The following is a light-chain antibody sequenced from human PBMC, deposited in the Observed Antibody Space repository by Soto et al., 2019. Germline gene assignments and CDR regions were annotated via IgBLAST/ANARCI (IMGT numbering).Light chain of an antibody. CDR2: DVS. CDR3: SSYTTSSTYV. Sequence: QSVLTQPASVSGSLGQSITIPCTGSSSDVGGYNYVSWYQQHPGKAPKLMIYDVSNRPSGVSNRFSGSKSGNTASLTISGLQAEDEADYYCSSYTTSSTYVFGTGTKVTVL. J-gene: IGLJ1*01. CDR1: SSDVGGYNY. V-gene: IGLV2-14*01.